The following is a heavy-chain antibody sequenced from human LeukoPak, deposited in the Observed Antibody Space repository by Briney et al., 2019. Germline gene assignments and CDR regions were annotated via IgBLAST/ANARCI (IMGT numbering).Heavy chain of an antibody. V-gene: IGHV3-7*03. CDR2: IKEDGSEK. Sequence: GGSLRLSCAASGFTFSTYWMGWVRQAPGKGLEGLGNIKEDGSEKYYVDFVKGRFTISRDNAKNSLSLQMNSLRVEDTAVYYCARDRGWLTSDYWGQGTLVTVSS. CDR1: GFTFSTYW. J-gene: IGHJ4*02. D-gene: IGHD6-19*01. CDR3: ARDRGWLTSDY.